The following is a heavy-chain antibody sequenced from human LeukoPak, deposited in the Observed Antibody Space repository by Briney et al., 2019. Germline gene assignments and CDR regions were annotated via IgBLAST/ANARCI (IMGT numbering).Heavy chain of an antibody. Sequence: GGSLRLSCAASGFTFSSWWMSWVRQAPGKGLEWVAKIKKDGREKYYVDSVKGRFTISRDNAKNSLYLQMNSLRAEDTAVYYCARDGYSGSFYDYWGQGTLVTVSS. D-gene: IGHD1-26*01. J-gene: IGHJ4*02. CDR3: ARDGYSGSFYDY. V-gene: IGHV3-7*04. CDR1: GFTFSSWW. CDR2: IKKDGREK.